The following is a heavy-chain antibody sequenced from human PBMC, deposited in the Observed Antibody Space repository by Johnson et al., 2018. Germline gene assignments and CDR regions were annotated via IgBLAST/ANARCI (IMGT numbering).Heavy chain of an antibody. V-gene: IGHV4-34*01. CDR2: LNHSGST. J-gene: IGHJ1*01. CDR3: SRGVTDQH. CDR1: GGSLSGYY. D-gene: IGHD4-23*01. Sequence: QVQLQQWGAGLLKPSETLSLSCAVYGGSLSGYYWSWIRQPPGKGLEWIGELNHSGSTNYNSSLKSRVTISIDTSNNQFSLKVSSVTAADTAVYYCSRGVTDQHWSQGTLVTVSS.